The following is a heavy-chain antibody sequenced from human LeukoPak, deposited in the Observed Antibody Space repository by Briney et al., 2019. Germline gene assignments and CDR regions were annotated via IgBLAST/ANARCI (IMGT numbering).Heavy chain of an antibody. D-gene: IGHD2-8*01. J-gene: IGHJ4*02. CDR3: AKEGSVCTNGICRYFDY. CDR2: ISPNSGGT. CDR1: GYTFTGYY. V-gene: IGHV1-2*02. Sequence: ASVKVSCKASGYTFTGYYMHWVRQAPGQGLEWMGWISPNSGGTNYAQKFQGRVTMTRDTSISTAYMGLSRLRSDDTALYFCAKEGSVCTNGICRYFDYWGQGTLVTVSS.